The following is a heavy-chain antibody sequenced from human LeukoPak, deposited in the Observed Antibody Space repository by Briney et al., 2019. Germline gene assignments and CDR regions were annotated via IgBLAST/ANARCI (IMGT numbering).Heavy chain of an antibody. CDR1: GFTFSSYA. V-gene: IGHV3-23*01. J-gene: IGHJ6*03. Sequence: GGSLRLSCAASGFTFSSYAMSWVRQAPGKGLEWVSAISGSDGSTYYADSVKGRFTISRDNSKNTLYLQMNSLRAEDTAVYYCAKGPSPDYYYYMDVWGKGTTVTVSS. CDR3: AKGPSPDYYYYMDV. CDR2: ISGSDGST.